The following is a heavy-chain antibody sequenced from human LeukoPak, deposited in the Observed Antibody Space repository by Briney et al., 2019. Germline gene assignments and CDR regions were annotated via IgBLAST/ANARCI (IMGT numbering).Heavy chain of an antibody. CDR1: GYTFTGYY. V-gene: IGHV1-2*02. J-gene: IGHJ4*02. CDR3: ARTLHYYDSSGYYQPLDY. CDR2: INPNSGGT. D-gene: IGHD3-22*01. Sequence: ASVKVSCKASGYTFTGYYMHWVRQAPGQGLEWMGWINPNSGGTSYAQKFQGRVTMTRDTSISTAYMELSRLRSDDTAVYYCARTLHYYDSSGYYQPLDYWGQGTLVTVSS.